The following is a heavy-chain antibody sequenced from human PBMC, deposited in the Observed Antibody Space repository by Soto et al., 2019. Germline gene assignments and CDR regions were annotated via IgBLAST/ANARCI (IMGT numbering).Heavy chain of an antibody. CDR1: GGSINSADYY. CDR3: ARAIVVTIGGMDV. Sequence: PXETLSLTCTVSGGSINSADYYWSWVRQPPGKGLEWIGYIYYNGNTYFNPSLKSRVTISKDTSRNQFSLRLSSVTAADTAVYFCARAIVVTIGGMDVWGQGTTVTVSS. CDR2: IYYNGNT. D-gene: IGHD5-12*01. J-gene: IGHJ6*02. V-gene: IGHV4-30-4*01.